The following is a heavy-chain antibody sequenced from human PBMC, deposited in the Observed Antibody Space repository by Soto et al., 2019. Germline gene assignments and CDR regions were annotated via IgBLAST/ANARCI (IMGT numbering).Heavy chain of an antibody. CDR3: ARRARADYFYMDV. D-gene: IGHD6-6*01. CDR1: GFTFSSDA. CDR2: ISSNGIGT. V-gene: IGHV3-64*01. Sequence: EVQLGESGGGLAQPGGSLRLSCAASGFTFSSDAMDWVRQAPGKGLEYVSGISSNGIGTYYASSVKGRFTISRDNSRDTVYLQMDRLRPEDMAVYYCARRARADYFYMDVWGKGTTVTVS. J-gene: IGHJ6*03.